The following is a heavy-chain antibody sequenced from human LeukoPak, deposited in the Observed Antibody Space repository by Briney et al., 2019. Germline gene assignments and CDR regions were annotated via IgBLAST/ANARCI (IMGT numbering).Heavy chain of an antibody. J-gene: IGHJ3*02. CDR2: IYPGGSA. CDR3: ARDRRSGLGHAFDI. CDR1: EFTVSSTY. V-gene: IGHV3-53*01. D-gene: IGHD5-12*01. Sequence: HTGGSLRLSCTASEFTVSSTYITWLRQAPGKGLEWVSVIYPGGSALYADSVQGRFTISRDISQNIVYLQINNLRAEDTAVYYCARDRRSGLGHAFDIWGQGAMVTVSS.